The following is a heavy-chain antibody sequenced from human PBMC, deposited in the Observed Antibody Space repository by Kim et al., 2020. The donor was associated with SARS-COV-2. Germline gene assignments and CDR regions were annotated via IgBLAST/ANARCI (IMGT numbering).Heavy chain of an antibody. Sequence: SETLSLTCTVSGDSINIYYWSWIRQPPGKGLEWIGYIYYSGSANYNPSLKSRVTISVDTSKNQFSLKLKSVTAADTAVYYCATTGYLGDAFDMGPRDNGHRLF. D-gene: IGHD2-2*03. CDR1: GDSINIYY. CDR2: IYYSGSA. CDR3: ATTGYLGDAFD. V-gene: IGHV4-59*13. J-gene: IGHJ3*02.